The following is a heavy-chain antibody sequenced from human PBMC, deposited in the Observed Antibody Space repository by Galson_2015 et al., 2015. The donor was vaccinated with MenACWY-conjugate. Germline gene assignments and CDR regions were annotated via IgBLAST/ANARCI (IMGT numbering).Heavy chain of an antibody. V-gene: IGHV3-74*01. CDR1: GFTFSNYW. J-gene: IGHJ5*02. CDR2: IKSDGSGT. Sequence: LRLSCAASGFTFSNYWMYWVRQAPGKGLVWVSNIKSDGSGTTYADSVEGRFTISRDNAKNILYLQMNSLRVEDTAVYYCARGDSGFDPWGQGTLVTVSS. CDR3: ARGDSGFDP. D-gene: IGHD2-21*02.